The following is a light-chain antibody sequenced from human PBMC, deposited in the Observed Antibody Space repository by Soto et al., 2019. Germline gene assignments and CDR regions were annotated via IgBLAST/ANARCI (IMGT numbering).Light chain of an antibody. CDR3: QQYGNSPPT. V-gene: IGKV3-20*01. Sequence: EIVLTQSPGTLSLSPGERATLSCWASQSVSSNDLAWYQQKPGQAPRLLIYGASSRVTGIPDRFSDSGSGTDFTLTISRLEPEDFAVYYCQQYGNSPPTFGQGTKLEIK. CDR1: QSVSSND. J-gene: IGKJ2*01. CDR2: GAS.